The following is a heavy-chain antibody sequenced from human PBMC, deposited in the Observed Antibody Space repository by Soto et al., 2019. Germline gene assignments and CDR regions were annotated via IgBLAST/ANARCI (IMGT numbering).Heavy chain of an antibody. V-gene: IGHV3-23*01. Sequence: EVQLLETGGGLVQPGGSLRLSCAATGFTFSSYAMSWVRQAPGKGQEWVSAISGSGGRTYYADSVKGRFTISRDNSKNTLYLQMNRLRAEDMAVYYWARRYGSGSDYTHRWGQGTLVTVS. J-gene: IGHJ5*02. CDR2: ISGSGGRT. CDR3: ARRYGSGSDYTHR. CDR1: GFTFSSYA. D-gene: IGHD3-10*01.